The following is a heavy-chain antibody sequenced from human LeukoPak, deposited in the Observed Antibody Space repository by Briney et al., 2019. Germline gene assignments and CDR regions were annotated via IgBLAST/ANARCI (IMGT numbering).Heavy chain of an antibody. CDR3: ARGRDGHNWIDY. Sequence: PGRSLRLSCAASGFTFSSCGMHWVRQAPGKGLEWVAVIWYDGTNKYYADSVKGRFTISRDNSKNTLYLQMNSLRAEDTAVYYCARGRDGHNWIDYWGQGTLVTVSS. CDR1: GFTFSSCG. J-gene: IGHJ4*02. CDR2: IWYDGTNK. D-gene: IGHD5-24*01. V-gene: IGHV3-33*01.